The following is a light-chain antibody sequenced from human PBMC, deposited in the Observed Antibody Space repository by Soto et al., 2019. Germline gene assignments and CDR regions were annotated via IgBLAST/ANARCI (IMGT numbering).Light chain of an antibody. Sequence: QSVLTQPASLSGSPGQSITISCAGTSSDVGTYNLVSWYQQHPGKAPKLMIYDGSKRTSGVSNRFSGSKSGNTASLTISGLQAEDEANYYCCSYAGSGTWVFGGGTKLTVL. CDR1: SSDVGTYNL. CDR3: CSYAGSGTWV. CDR2: DGS. V-gene: IGLV2-23*01. J-gene: IGLJ3*02.